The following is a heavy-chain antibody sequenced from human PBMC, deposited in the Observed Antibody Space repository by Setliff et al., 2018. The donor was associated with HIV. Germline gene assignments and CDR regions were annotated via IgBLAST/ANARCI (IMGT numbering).Heavy chain of an antibody. D-gene: IGHD4-17*01. CDR2: IYYSGST. CDR3: ARSYGDPYYFDY. CDR1: GGSISSGDYY. V-gene: IGHV4-39*07. J-gene: IGHJ4*02. Sequence: PSETLSLTCTVSGGSISSGDYYWSWIRQPPGKGLEWIGSIYYSGSTYYNPSLNSRVTILVDTSKNQFSLKLSSVTAADTAVYYCARSYGDPYYFDYWGQGTLVTVSS.